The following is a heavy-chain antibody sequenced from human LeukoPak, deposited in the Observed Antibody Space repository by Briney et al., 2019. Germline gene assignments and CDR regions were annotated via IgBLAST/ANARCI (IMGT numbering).Heavy chain of an antibody. D-gene: IGHD6-13*01. Sequence: GGSLRLSCAASGFTFSSYGMHWVRQAPGKGLEWVAVISYDGSNKYYADSVKGRFTISRDNSKNTLYLQMNSLRAEDTAVYYCAEDRGSSWFFDYWGQGTLVTVSS. V-gene: IGHV3-30*18. CDR2: ISYDGSNK. CDR3: AEDRGSSWFFDY. CDR1: GFTFSSYG. J-gene: IGHJ4*02.